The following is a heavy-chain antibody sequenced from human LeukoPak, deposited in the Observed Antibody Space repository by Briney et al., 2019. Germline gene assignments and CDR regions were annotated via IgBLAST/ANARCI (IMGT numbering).Heavy chain of an antibody. CDR2: IYYSGST. CDR1: GGSISSGGYY. D-gene: IGHD3-22*01. CDR3: ARAPGLHKTTSHYYDSSGYYPLDAFDI. Sequence: SETLSLTCTVSGGSISSGGYYWSWIRQHPGKGLEWIGYIYYSGSTYYNPSLKSRVTISVDTSKNQFSLKLSSVTAADTAVYYCARAPGLHKTTSHYYDSSGYYPLDAFDIWGQGTMVTVSS. J-gene: IGHJ3*02. V-gene: IGHV4-31*03.